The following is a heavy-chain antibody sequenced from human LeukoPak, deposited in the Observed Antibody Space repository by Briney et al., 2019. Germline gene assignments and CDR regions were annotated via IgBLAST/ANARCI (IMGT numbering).Heavy chain of an antibody. CDR2: MNPNSGNT. CDR1: GYTFTSYD. CDR3: ARSVEGYCRGGSCYSYSYYMDV. D-gene: IGHD2-15*01. Sequence: GASVKVSCKASGYTFTSYDINWVRQATRQGLEWMGWMNPNSGNTGYAQKFQGRVTMTRNTSISTAYMELSSLRSEDTAVYYCARSVEGYCRGGSCYSYSYYMDVWGKGTTVTVSS. V-gene: IGHV1-8*01. J-gene: IGHJ6*03.